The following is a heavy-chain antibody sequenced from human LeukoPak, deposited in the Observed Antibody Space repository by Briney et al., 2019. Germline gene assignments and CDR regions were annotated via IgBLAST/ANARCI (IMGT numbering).Heavy chain of an antibody. CDR3: ARGLGDSSGYYEYYFDY. J-gene: IGHJ4*02. CDR1: GFTSGDYA. D-gene: IGHD3-22*01. V-gene: IGHV3-7*01. CDR2: IKQDGSEK. Sequence: GGSLRLSCTTSGFTSGDYAMSWFRQAPGKGLEWVANIKQDGSEKYYVDSVKGRFTISRDNAKNSLYLQMNRLRAEDTAVYYCARGLGDSSGYYEYYFDYWGQGTLVTVSS.